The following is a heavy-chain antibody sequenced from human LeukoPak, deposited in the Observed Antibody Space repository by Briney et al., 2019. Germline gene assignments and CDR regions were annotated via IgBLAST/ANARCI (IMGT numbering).Heavy chain of an antibody. V-gene: IGHV4-59*08. CDR3: ARHMGYCSGGSCYSGQTVRLYYYGMDV. D-gene: IGHD2-15*01. Sequence: PSETLSLTCTVSGGSISSYYWSWLRQPPGKGLEWIGYIYYSGSTNYNPSLKSRVTISVDTSMNQFSLKLSSVTAAGTVVYYCARHMGYCSGGSCYSGQTVRLYYYGMDVWGQGTTVTVSS. CDR1: GGSISSYY. CDR2: IYYSGST. J-gene: IGHJ6*02.